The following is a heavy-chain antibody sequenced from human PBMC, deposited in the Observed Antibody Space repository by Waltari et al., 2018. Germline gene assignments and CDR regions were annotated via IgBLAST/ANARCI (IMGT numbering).Heavy chain of an antibody. J-gene: IGHJ6*02. CDR2: INSGEGST. CDR1: GFTFSSYA. CDR3: AKGDYYGLDS. V-gene: IGHV3-NL1*01. Sequence: VQLVETGGGLVQPGGSLRLSCAASGFTFSSYAMQWVRQAPGKGLEWISAINSGEGSTYYADSVKGRFTISRDNSKNTLSLQRNSLRAEDTAVYYCAKGDYYGLDSWGQGVVVTVSS.